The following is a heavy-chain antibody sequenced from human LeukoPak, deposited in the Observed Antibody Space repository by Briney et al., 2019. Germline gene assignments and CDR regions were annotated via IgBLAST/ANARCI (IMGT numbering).Heavy chain of an antibody. CDR2: IKSDGSST. CDR1: GFTSSSYW. D-gene: IGHD4-23*01. J-gene: IGHJ4*02. V-gene: IGHV3-74*01. CDR3: ARDLDYGGYSNFDY. Sequence: GGSLRLSCAASGFTSSSYWMHWVRQAPGKGLVWVSCIKSDGSSTSYADSVKGRFTISRDNAKNTLYLQMNSLRAEDTAVYYCARDLDYGGYSNFDYWGQGTLVTVSS.